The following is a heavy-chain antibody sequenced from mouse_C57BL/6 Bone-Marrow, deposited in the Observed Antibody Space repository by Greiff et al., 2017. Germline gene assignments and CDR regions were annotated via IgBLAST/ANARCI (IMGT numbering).Heavy chain of an antibody. CDR1: GYTFTSYW. J-gene: IGHJ2*01. D-gene: IGHD2-5*01. V-gene: IGHV1-69*01. CDR3: AKGESNYVYLDY. CDR2: LDPSDSYT. Sequence: QVQLQQPGAELVMPGASVKLSCKASGYTFTSYWMHWVKQRPGQGLEWIGELDPSDSYTNYNQKFKGKSTLTVDKSSSTAYMQLSSLTSEDSAVYYCAKGESNYVYLDYWGQGTTLTLL.